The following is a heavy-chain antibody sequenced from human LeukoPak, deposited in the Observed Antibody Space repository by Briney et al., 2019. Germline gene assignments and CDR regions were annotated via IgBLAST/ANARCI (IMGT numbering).Heavy chain of an antibody. J-gene: IGHJ4*02. CDR2: INHSGST. Sequence: SETLSLTCAVYGGSSSGYYWSWIRQPPGKGLEWIGEINHSGSTNYNPSLKSRVTISVDTSKNQFSLKLGSVTAADTAVYYCAIVGATPDYWGQGTLVTVSS. CDR3: AIVGATPDY. V-gene: IGHV4-34*01. CDR1: GGSSSGYY. D-gene: IGHD1-26*01.